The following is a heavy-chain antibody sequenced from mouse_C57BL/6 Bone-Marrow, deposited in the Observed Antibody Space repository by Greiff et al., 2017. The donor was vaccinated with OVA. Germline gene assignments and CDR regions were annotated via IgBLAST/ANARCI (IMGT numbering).Heavy chain of an antibody. CDR1: GFTFSDYG. J-gene: IGHJ3*01. CDR2: ISSGGSNT. CDR3: ANRWLDY. V-gene: IGHV5-17*01. Sequence: EVKLVESGGGLVKPGGSLKLSCAASGFTFSDYGMHWVRQAPEKGLEWVAYISSGGSNTYYADTVKGRVTITRDNAKSTLFLQMTSLRSEDTAMYYCANRWLDYWGQGTLVTVSA.